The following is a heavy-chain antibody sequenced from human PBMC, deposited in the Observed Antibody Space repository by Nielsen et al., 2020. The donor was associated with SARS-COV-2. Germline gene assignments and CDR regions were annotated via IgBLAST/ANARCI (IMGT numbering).Heavy chain of an antibody. CDR2: ISGSGGST. CDR3: AKGVRSGSYYG. D-gene: IGHD1-26*01. J-gene: IGHJ4*02. CDR1: GFTFSSYA. Sequence: GESLKISCAASGFTFSSYAMSWVRQAPGKGLEWVSAISGSGGSTYYADSVKGRFTISRDNSKNTLYLQMNSLRAEDTAVYYCAKGVRSGSYYGWGQGTLVTVSS. V-gene: IGHV3-23*01.